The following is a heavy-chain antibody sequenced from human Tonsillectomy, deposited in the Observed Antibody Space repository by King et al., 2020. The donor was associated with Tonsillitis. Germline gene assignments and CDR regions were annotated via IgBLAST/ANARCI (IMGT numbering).Heavy chain of an antibody. J-gene: IGHJ5*02. Sequence: VQLVESGGGVVQPGRSLRLSCAASGITFSTYAMHWVRQAPGKGLEWVAATSSDGTNKYYGASVKGGFTISRDNSKNTLYLQMNSLRVDDTAVYYCAKGSASCYTCWFDPWGQGTLVTVSS. CDR2: TSSDGTNK. V-gene: IGHV3-30*18. D-gene: IGHD2-2*02. CDR3: AKGSASCYTCWFDP. CDR1: GITFSTYA.